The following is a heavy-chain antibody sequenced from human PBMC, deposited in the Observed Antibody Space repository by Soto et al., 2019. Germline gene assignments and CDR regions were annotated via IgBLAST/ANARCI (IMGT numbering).Heavy chain of an antibody. CDR1: GFTVSSNC. J-gene: IGHJ4*02. Sequence: EVQLVESGGGLVQPGGSLRLSCAASGFTVSSNCMSWVRQAPGKGLEWVSVIYSGGSIYYADSVKGRFTISRDNSKNTLYLQMNSLRAEDTAVYYCARGGSYGGNSEGEIDYWGQGTLVTVSS. CDR3: ARGGSYGGNSEGEIDY. CDR2: IYSGGSI. V-gene: IGHV3-66*01. D-gene: IGHD4-17*01.